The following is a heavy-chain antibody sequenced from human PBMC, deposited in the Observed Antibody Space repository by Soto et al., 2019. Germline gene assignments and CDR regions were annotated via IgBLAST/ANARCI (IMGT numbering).Heavy chain of an antibody. J-gene: IGHJ6*02. CDR3: ARSQGSSTSLEIYYYYYYGMDV. D-gene: IGHD2-2*01. CDR2: IIPISETT. Sequence: QVQLVQSGAEVKKPGSSVKVSCKASGGTFSSYAISWARQAPGQGLEWMGGIIPISETTNYAQKFQGRVTITADESKSTAYMELSSLRSEDTAVYYCARSQGSSTSLEIYYYYYYGMDVWGQGTTVTVSS. V-gene: IGHV1-69*01. CDR1: GGTFSSYA.